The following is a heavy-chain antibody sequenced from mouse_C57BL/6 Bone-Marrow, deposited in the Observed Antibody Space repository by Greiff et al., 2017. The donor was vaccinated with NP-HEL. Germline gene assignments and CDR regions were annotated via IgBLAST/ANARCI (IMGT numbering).Heavy chain of an antibody. D-gene: IGHD1-1*01. CDR2: ISSGGSYT. CDR3: ARPVVDTYFDY. CDR1: GFTFSSYG. Sequence: EVTLVESGGDLVKPGGSLKLSCAASGFTFSSYGMSWVRQTPDTRLEWVATISSGGSYTYYPDSVKGRFTISRDNAKNTLYLQMSSLKSEDTAMYYCARPVVDTYFDYWGQGTTLTVSS. J-gene: IGHJ2*01. V-gene: IGHV5-6*01.